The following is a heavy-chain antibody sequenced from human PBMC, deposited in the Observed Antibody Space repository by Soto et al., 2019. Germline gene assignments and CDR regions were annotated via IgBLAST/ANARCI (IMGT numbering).Heavy chain of an antibody. Sequence: QITLKESGPTLVNRTETLMLTCTVSGFSLSSSGVGVGWIRQPPGKALEWLAVIYGNDDKRYSPSLKSRLTITKDASKNQVVLTITNMDPVQTVTYCCAHRPPRYSYENSFYYYLGGYFDYRGQGTLVTVSS. D-gene: IGHD3-22*01. CDR3: AHRPPRYSYENSFYYYLGGYFDY. CDR1: GFSLSSSGVG. J-gene: IGHJ4*02. V-gene: IGHV2-5*01. CDR2: IYGNDDK.